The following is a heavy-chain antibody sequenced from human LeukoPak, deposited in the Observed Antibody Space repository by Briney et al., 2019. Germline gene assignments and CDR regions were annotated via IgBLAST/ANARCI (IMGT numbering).Heavy chain of an antibody. V-gene: IGHV3-30-3*01. D-gene: IGHD6-19*01. CDR1: GFTFSSYA. J-gene: IGHJ4*02. Sequence: PGGSLRLSCAASGFTFSSYAMHWVRQAPGKGLEWVAVISYDGSNKYYADSVKGRFTISRDNSKNTLYLQMNSLRAEDTAVYYCAKDLQQWLVQVGYFDYWGQGTLVTVSS. CDR3: AKDLQQWLVQVGYFDY. CDR2: ISYDGSNK.